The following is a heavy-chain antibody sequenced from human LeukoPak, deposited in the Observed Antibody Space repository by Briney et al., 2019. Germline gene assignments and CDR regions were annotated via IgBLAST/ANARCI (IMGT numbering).Heavy chain of an antibody. CDR2: ISSSGSTI. J-gene: IGHJ4*02. Sequence: PGGSLRLSCAASGFTFSDYYMNWIRQAPGKGLEWVSYISSSGSTIYYADSVKGRFTISRDNTKNSLYLQMNSLRADDTAVYYCAREIRGFSYLDYWGQGTLVPVSS. V-gene: IGHV3-11*01. D-gene: IGHD3-10*01. CDR3: AREIRGFSYLDY. CDR1: GFTFSDYY.